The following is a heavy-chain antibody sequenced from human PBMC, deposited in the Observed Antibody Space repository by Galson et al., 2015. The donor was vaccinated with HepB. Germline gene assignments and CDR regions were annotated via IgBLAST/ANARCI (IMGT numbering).Heavy chain of an antibody. CDR2: MNPNSGNT. CDR3: ARAGYCSSTSCYRRRWFDP. Sequence: SVKVSCKASGYTFTSYDINWVRQATGQGLEWMGWMNPNSGNTGYAQKFQGRVTMTRNTSISTAYMELSSLRSEDTAVYYCARAGYCSSTSCYRRRWFDPWGQGTLVTVSS. V-gene: IGHV1-8*01. CDR1: GYTFTSYD. J-gene: IGHJ5*02. D-gene: IGHD2-2*02.